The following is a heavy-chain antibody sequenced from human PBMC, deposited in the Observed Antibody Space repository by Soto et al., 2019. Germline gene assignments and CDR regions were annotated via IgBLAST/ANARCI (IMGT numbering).Heavy chain of an antibody. D-gene: IGHD3-3*01. CDR1: GGSFSGYS. J-gene: IGHJ5*02. V-gene: IGHV4-34*01. CDR2: INHSGST. CDR3: ARGGPIFGVVIRWFDP. Sequence: SSETLSLTCAVYGGSFSGYSWGWIRQPPGKWLEWIGEINHSGSTNPTPSLKSRVTISVDTSKNQFSLNLSSVAAADKAVYYCARGGPIFGVVIRWFDPWGQGTLVTVSS.